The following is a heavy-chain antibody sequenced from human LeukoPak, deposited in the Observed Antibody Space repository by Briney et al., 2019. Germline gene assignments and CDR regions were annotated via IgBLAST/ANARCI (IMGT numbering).Heavy chain of an antibody. J-gene: IGHJ6*03. D-gene: IGHD6-19*01. CDR1: GGSVTDYY. CDR2: IYYTGT. CDR3: ARRAGGSGWYFYYYYMDV. Sequence: SETLSLTCTVSGGSVTDYYWSWIRQSPGKGLEWIGYIYYTGTSYNPSLKSRVTISVDTSKNQFSLKLSSVTAADTAVYYCARRAGGSGWYFYYYYMDVWGKGTTVTISS. V-gene: IGHV4-59*02.